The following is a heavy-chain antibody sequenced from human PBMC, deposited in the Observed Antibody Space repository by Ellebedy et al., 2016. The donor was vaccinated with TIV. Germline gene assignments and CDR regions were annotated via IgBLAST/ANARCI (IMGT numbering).Heavy chain of an antibody. CDR1: GYRFSSYD. J-gene: IGHJ3*02. V-gene: IGHV1-8*01. D-gene: IGHD3-9*01. Sequence: ASVKVSXXASGYRFSSYDITWVRQATGQGLEWMGWMNPNSGNTDSAQKFQGRITMTRNMSTSTAYMEMSSLRSEDTAVYYCARVIGADDISATDAFDIWGQGTMVTVSS. CDR3: ARVIGADDISATDAFDI. CDR2: MNPNSGNT.